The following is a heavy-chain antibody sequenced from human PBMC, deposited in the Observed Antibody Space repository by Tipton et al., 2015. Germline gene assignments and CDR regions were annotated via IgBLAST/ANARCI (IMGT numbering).Heavy chain of an antibody. D-gene: IGHD6-13*01. CDR3: VKDRGGMAAAAYGMDV. V-gene: IGHV3-9*01. CDR1: GFTFDDYA. J-gene: IGHJ6*02. CDR2: INWTGGMT. Sequence: SLRLSCVASGFTFDDYAMHWVRQAPGKGLEWVAGINWTGGMTAHADSVGGRFTVSRDNAKNTLYLQMNSLRAEDTALYYCVKDRGGMAAAAYGMDVWGQGTTVIVSS.